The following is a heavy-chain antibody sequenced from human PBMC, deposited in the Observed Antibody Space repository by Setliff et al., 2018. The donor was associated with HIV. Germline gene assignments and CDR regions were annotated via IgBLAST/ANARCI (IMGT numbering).Heavy chain of an antibody. Sequence: SETLSLTCTVSGGSISSGGYYWSWIRQHPGKGLGWIGYIYYSGSTYYNPSLKSRVTISVDTSKNQFSLKLSSVTAADTAVYYCARARRAGTGGDCFDYWGQGTLVTVSS. V-gene: IGHV4-31*03. J-gene: IGHJ4*02. D-gene: IGHD2-8*02. CDR3: ARARRAGTGGDCFDY. CDR2: IYYSGST. CDR1: GGSISSGGYY.